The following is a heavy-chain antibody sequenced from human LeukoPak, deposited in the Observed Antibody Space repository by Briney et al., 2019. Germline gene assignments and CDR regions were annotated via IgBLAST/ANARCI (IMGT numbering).Heavy chain of an antibody. D-gene: IGHD2-2*01. CDR1: RFTFSTYA. V-gene: IGHV3-23*01. Sequence: PAGSLRLSCTASRFTFSTYAMSWLRQAPGKGLEWVSSISGSGDTTYYTGSVKGRFTISRDNSKNALYLQMSSLRAEDTAVYYCAKSQRNDQQVVQRIDYWGQGTLVTVSS. J-gene: IGHJ4*02. CDR2: ISGSGDTT. CDR3: AKSQRNDQQVVQRIDY.